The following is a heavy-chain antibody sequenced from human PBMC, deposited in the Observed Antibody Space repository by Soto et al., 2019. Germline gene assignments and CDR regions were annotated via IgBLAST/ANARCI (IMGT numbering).Heavy chain of an antibody. CDR2: IWYDGSNK. V-gene: IGHV3-33*01. J-gene: IGHJ6*02. CDR1: GFTFSSYV. CDR3: ARDRDWRAAWYYYYGMDV. D-gene: IGHD1-1*01. Sequence: LRLSCAASGFTFSSYVMHWVRQAPGKGLEGVAVIWYDGSNKYYADSVKGRFTISRDNSKNTLYLQMNSLSAEDTAVYYCARDRDWRAAWYYYYGMDVWGQGTTVTVSS.